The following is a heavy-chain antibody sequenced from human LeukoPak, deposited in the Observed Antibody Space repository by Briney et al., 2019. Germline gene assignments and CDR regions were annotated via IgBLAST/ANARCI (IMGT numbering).Heavy chain of an antibody. CDR1: GFSITDHH. D-gene: IGHD6-13*01. CDR2: IKQDGSEK. Sequence: GGSLRLSCAGAGFSITDHHMDWVRQAPGKGLEWVANIKQDGSEKYYVDSVRGRFTISRDNAKNSLFLQMDSLRVEDTAVYYCARDLAAGGPCNYWGQGTLVTVSS. V-gene: IGHV3-7*01. CDR3: ARDLAAGGPCNY. J-gene: IGHJ4*02.